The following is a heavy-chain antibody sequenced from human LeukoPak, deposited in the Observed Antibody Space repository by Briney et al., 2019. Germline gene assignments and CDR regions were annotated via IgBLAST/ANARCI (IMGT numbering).Heavy chain of an antibody. CDR1: GFTFSDYC. D-gene: IGHD3-3*01. CDR2: ISSSGSTI. J-gene: IGHJ4*02. V-gene: IGHV3-11*04. CDR3: ARSSPSTPYYDFWSGQQYYFDY. Sequence: GSLRLSCAASGFTFSDYCMSWIRQAPGKGLEWVSYISSSGSTIYYADSVKGRFTISRDNAKNSLYLQMNSLRAEDTAVYYCARSSPSTPYYDFWSGQQYYFDYWGQGTLVTVSS.